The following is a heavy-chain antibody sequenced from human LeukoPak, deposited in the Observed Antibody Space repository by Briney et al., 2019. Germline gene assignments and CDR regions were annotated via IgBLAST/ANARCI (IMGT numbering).Heavy chain of an antibody. CDR2: IPESGIT. CDR3: AGRGHRYSRD. D-gene: IGHD2-15*01. V-gene: IGHV4-4*09. Sequence: PSETLPLTCTVSGDSVSSGYRTWIRQSPGKGLEWIGYIPESGITDYNPSLKSRLTISVDPSNNQFALNLNSVTAADTAVYYCAGRGHRYSRDWGQGILVTVSS. J-gene: IGHJ1*01. CDR1: GDSVSSGY.